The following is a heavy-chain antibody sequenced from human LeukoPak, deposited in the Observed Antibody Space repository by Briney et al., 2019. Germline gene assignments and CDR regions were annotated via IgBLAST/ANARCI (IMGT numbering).Heavy chain of an antibody. CDR2: IYHSGST. V-gene: IGHV4-34*01. Sequence: KTSETLSLTCAVYGGSFSGFYWTWIRQTPRKGLEWIGYIYHSGSTYYNPSLKSRVTISVDRSKNQFSLKLSSVTAADTAVYYCARAGIVPAAITFDYWGQGTLVTVSS. CDR1: GGSFSGFY. CDR3: ARAGIVPAAITFDY. J-gene: IGHJ4*02. D-gene: IGHD2-2*01.